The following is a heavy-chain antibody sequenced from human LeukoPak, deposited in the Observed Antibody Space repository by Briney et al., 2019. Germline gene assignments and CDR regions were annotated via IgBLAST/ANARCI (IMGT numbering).Heavy chain of an antibody. V-gene: IGHV3-7*01. J-gene: IGHJ4*02. CDR2: INQDGSEK. CDR1: GFTFSSYW. CDR3: ARAADDYDFWSGYYRGCDY. Sequence: GRSLRLSCAASGFTFSSYWMSWVHQAPGKGLEWVANINQDGSEKYYVDSVKGRFTISRDNAKNSLYLQMNSLRAEDTAVYYCARAADDYDFWSGYYRGCDYWGQGTLVTVYS. D-gene: IGHD3-3*01.